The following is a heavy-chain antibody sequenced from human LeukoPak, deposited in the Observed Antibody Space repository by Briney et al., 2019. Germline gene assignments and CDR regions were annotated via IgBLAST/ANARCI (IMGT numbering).Heavy chain of an antibody. Sequence: SGRSLRLSCAASGFTFSSYGMHWVRQAPGKGLEWVAVIWYDGSNKYYADSVKGRFTISRDNSKNTLYLQMNSLRAEDTAVYYCAKDLIAARLSFDYWGQGTLVTVSS. CDR1: GFTFSSYG. CDR2: IWYDGSNK. D-gene: IGHD6-6*01. CDR3: AKDLIAARLSFDY. J-gene: IGHJ4*02. V-gene: IGHV3-33*06.